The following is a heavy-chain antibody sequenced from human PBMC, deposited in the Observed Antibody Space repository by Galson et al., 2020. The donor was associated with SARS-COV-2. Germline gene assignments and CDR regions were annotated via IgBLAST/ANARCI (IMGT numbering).Heavy chain of an antibody. CDR2: IKSKTDGGTT. CDR1: GFTFSNAW. D-gene: IGHD3-3*01. CDR3: TTVTLLYYDFWSGYYTGYPYYYYMDV. Sequence: GGSLRLSCAASGFTFSNAWMSWVRQAPGKGLEWVGRIKSKTDGGTTDYAAPVNGRFTIPRDDSKNTLYLQMNSLKTEDTAVYYCTTVTLLYYDFWSGYYTGYPYYYYMDVWGKGTTVTVSS. V-gene: IGHV3-15*01. J-gene: IGHJ6*03.